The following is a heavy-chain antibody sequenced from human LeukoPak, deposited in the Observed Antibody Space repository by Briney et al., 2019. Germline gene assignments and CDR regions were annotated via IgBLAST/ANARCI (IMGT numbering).Heavy chain of an antibody. D-gene: IGHD6-13*01. V-gene: IGHV3-21*01. CDR2: ISSGSTYI. CDR3: ARDGIGSSWSYYYAMDV. J-gene: IGHJ6*02. CDR1: GFTFSTYS. Sequence: EGSLRLSCAASGFTFSTYSMNWVRQAPGRGLEWVSSISSGSTYIYYADSVKGRFTISRDNAKNSLYLQMNSLRAEDTAVYYCARDGIGSSWSYYYAMDVWGQGTTVTVSS.